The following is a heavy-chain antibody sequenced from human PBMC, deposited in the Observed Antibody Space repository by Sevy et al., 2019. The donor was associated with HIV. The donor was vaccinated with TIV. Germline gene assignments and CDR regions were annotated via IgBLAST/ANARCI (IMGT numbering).Heavy chain of an antibody. D-gene: IGHD6-13*01. CDR1: GFTFSSYS. V-gene: IGHV3-21*01. CDR2: ISSSSSYI. J-gene: IGHJ6*02. CDR3: ARDRAARAYYYYGMDV. Sequence: GGSLRLSCAASGFTFSSYSMNWVRQAPGKGLEWVSSISSSSSYIYYADSVKGRFTISRDNAKNSLYLQMNSLRAEDTAVYYCARDRAARAYYYYGMDVWGQGTTVTVSS.